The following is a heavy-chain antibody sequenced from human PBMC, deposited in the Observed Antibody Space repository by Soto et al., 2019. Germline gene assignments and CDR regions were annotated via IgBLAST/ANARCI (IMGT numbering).Heavy chain of an antibody. Sequence: SETLSLTCTVSGGSISSGGYDWSWIRQHPGKGLEWIGYIYYSGSTYYNPSLKSRVTISVDTSKNQFSLKLSSVTAADTAVYYCAREGGSGITIFGVGDAFDIWGQGTMVTVSS. J-gene: IGHJ3*02. CDR2: IYYSGST. CDR3: AREGGSGITIFGVGDAFDI. D-gene: IGHD3-3*01. CDR1: GGSISSGGYD. V-gene: IGHV4-31*02.